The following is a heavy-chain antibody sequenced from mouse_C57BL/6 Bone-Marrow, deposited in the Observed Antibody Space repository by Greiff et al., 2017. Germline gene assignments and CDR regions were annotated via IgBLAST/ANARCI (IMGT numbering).Heavy chain of an antibody. J-gene: IGHJ2*01. Sequence: VQLQQSGAELARPGASVKLSCKASGYTFTSYGISWVKQRTGQGLEWIGEIYPRSGNTYYNEKFKGKANLTADKSSSTAYMELRSLTSEDSAVYFCARGGWLLRVWGQGTTLTVSS. D-gene: IGHD2-3*01. V-gene: IGHV1-81*01. CDR2: IYPRSGNT. CDR1: GYTFTSYG. CDR3: ARGGWLLRV.